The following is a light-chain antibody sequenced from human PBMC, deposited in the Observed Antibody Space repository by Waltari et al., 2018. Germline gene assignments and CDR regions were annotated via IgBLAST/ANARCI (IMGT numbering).Light chain of an antibody. V-gene: IGKV2-30*02. CDR1: HSRVHSDGNTY. J-gene: IGKJ1*01. Sequence: DAVMPQSPLSLPVTLGQPASISCRSTHSRVHSDGNTYLNWYQQRPGQSPRRLIYKVSDRDSGVPDRFSGSGSGTDFTLKISRVEAEDVGVYYCMQGTHWPRTFGQGTRVEIK. CDR2: KVS. CDR3: MQGTHWPRT.